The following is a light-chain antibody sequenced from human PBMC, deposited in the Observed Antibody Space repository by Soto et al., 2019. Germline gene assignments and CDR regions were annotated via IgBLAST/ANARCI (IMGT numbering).Light chain of an antibody. J-gene: IGKJ1*01. CDR1: QSVSSN. Sequence: EIVMTQSPATLSVSPGERATLSCRASQSVSSNLVWYQQKPGQAPMLLIYGASTRATGIPARFSGSGSETEFTLTISSLQSEDCAVYYCQQYNNWPPWTFGQGTKVEIK. V-gene: IGKV3-15*01. CDR3: QQYNNWPPWT. CDR2: GAS.